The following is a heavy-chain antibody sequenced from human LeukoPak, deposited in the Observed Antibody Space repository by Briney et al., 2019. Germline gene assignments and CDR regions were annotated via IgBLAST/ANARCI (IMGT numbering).Heavy chain of an antibody. CDR2: INHSGST. Sequence: SETLSLTCAVYGGSFSGYYWSWIRQPPGKGLEWIGEINHSGSTNYNPSLKSRVTISVDTSKNQFSLKLSSVTAADTAVYYCARVPSGHSGYPAMDYWGQGTLVTVSS. J-gene: IGHJ4*02. CDR1: GGSFSGYY. D-gene: IGHD5-12*01. CDR3: ARVPSGHSGYPAMDY. V-gene: IGHV4-34*01.